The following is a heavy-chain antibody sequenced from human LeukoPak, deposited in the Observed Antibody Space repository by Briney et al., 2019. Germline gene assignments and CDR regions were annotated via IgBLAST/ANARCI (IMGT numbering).Heavy chain of an antibody. Sequence: GGSLRLSCAASGFTFSAYWMSWVRQAPGRGLEWVAFIRFDGSDKYADSVKGRFTLSRDNSKNTLSLRLDSLRPDDTAVYYCAKDLSGYSTTWSPGYMDVWGEGTTVIVSS. D-gene: IGHD3-9*01. CDR3: AKDLSGYSTTWSPGYMDV. CDR1: GFTFSAYW. V-gene: IGHV3-30*02. J-gene: IGHJ6*03. CDR2: IRFDGSDK.